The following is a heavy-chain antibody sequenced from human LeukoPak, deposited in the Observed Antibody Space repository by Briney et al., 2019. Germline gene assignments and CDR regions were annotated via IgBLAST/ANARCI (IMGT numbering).Heavy chain of an antibody. J-gene: IGHJ3*02. CDR3: ARGRTMDGSTPPFEI. D-gene: IGHD4/OR15-4a*01. V-gene: IGHV1-2*02. CDR1: RNTFNGNY. Sequence: ASVKVSCKSSRNTFNGNYMHWVRQTPGQGLEWMGWIDPNTGDTNYSQNIQGRATMTRDTSINTAYMEFTSLGSDDTAVYYCARGRTMDGSTPPFEIWGQGTMVTVSS. CDR2: IDPNTGDT.